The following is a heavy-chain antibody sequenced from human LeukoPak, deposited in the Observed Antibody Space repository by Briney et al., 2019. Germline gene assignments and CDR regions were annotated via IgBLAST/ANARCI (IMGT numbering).Heavy chain of an antibody. V-gene: IGHV4-34*01. CDR1: GGSFSGYY. J-gene: IGHJ4*02. CDR2: INHSGST. CDR3: ARGRYYDSRFDY. Sequence: SETLSLTXAVYGGSFSGYYWSWIRQTPGKGLEWIGEINHSGSTNYNPSLKSRVTISVDTSKNQFSLKLSSVTAADTAVYYCARGRYYDSRFDYWGQGTLVTVSS. D-gene: IGHD3-22*01.